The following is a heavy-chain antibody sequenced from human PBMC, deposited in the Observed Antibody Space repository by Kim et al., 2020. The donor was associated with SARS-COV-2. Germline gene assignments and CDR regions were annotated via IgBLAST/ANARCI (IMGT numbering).Heavy chain of an antibody. D-gene: IGHD3-10*01. J-gene: IGHJ6*02. Sequence: GKGRFTISRDNSKNTLYLQMNSLRAEDTAVYYCASSTVRGSNYYYYGMDVWGQGTTVTVSS. V-gene: IGHV3-30*07. CDR3: ASSTVRGSNYYYYGMDV.